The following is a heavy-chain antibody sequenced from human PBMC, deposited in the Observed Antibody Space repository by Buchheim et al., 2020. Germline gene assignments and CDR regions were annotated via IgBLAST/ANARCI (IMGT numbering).Heavy chain of an antibody. Sequence: QVQLQQWGAGLLKPSETLSLTCAVYGGSFSGYYWSWIRQPPGKGLEWIGEINHSGSTNYNPSLKSRVTISVDTSTNQFALKLSSVTAADTAVYYCARYGSGNLILNWFDPWGQGTL. J-gene: IGHJ5*02. V-gene: IGHV4-34*01. CDR1: GGSFSGYY. CDR2: INHSGST. CDR3: ARYGSGNLILNWFDP. D-gene: IGHD3-10*01.